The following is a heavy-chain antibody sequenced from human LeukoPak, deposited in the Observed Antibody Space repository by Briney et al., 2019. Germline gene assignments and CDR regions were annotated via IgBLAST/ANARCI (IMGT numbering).Heavy chain of an antibody. D-gene: IGHD1-26*01. Sequence: GESLKISCTASAYSFHTYWLGWVRQVPGKGLEWLGIIYPGDSDTRYSPSFQGQVIISADKSISTAYLQWSSLKASDTAMYYCASGRGPFDYWGQGTLVTVSS. J-gene: IGHJ4*02. CDR1: AYSFHTYW. V-gene: IGHV5-51*01. CDR3: ASGRGPFDY. CDR2: IYPGDSDT.